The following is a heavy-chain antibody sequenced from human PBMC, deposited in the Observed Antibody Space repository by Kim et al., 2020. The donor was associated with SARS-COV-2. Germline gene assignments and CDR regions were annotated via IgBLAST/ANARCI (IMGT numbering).Heavy chain of an antibody. CDR1: GASVGSDY. CDR2: IFYTGKT. Sequence: SETLSLTCTVSGASVGSDYWTWIRQPPGRGLDWIGYIFYTGKTSYNPSLKSRVSLSLDTSRNQFSMKLHSVTAADTAVYFCASLPDINGWPFDYWAQGTLVTVSS. D-gene: IGHD6-19*01. J-gene: IGHJ4*02. CDR3: ASLPDINGWPFDY. V-gene: IGHV4-59*08.